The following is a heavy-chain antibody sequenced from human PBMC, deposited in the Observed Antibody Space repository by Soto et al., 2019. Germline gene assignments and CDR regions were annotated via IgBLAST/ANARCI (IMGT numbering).Heavy chain of an antibody. CDR1: GFSFSSYA. Sequence: GGSLRLSCAASGFSFSSYAMTWVRQAPGKGLEWVSAISGSGGSAYYADSVKGRFTISRDNSKNTLYLQINSLRAEDTAVYYCAKDRQFAVVVATTHGPPSYFDYWGRGTLVTVSS. V-gene: IGHV3-23*01. CDR2: ISGSGGSA. J-gene: IGHJ4*01. CDR3: AKDRQFAVVVATTHGPPSYFDY. D-gene: IGHD2-15*01.